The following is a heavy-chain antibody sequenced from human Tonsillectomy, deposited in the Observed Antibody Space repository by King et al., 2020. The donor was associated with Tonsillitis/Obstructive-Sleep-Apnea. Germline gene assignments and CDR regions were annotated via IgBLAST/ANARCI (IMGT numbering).Heavy chain of an antibody. CDR3: AKDLIIAESGTPGDAFDI. D-gene: IGHD6-13*01. V-gene: IGHV3-9*01. J-gene: IGHJ3*02. CDR1: GFTFDDYA. Sequence: VQLVESGGGLVQPGRSLRLSCAASGFTFDDYAMCWVRQAPGKGLEWVSGISWNSGSIVYADSVKGRFTISRDNAKNSLYLQMNSLRAEDTALYYCAKDLIIAESGTPGDAFDIWGQGTMVTVSS. CDR2: ISWNSGSI.